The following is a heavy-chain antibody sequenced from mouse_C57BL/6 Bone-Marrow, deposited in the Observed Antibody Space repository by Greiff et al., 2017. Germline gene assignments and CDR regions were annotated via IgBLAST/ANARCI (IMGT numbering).Heavy chain of an antibody. D-gene: IGHD1-1*01. Sequence: VQLHHSGPELVKPGASVKISCKASGYTFTDYYINWVKQRPGQGLEWIGWFFPGSGSTYYNEKFKGKATLTVDNSSSTAYMLLSSLTSEDSAVYFCARELRSFDYWGQGTTLTVSS. CDR3: ARELRSFDY. V-gene: IGHV1-75*01. CDR1: GYTFTDYY. J-gene: IGHJ2*01. CDR2: FFPGSGST.